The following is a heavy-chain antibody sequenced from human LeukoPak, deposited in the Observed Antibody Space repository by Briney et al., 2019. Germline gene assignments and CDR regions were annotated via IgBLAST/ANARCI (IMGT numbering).Heavy chain of an antibody. J-gene: IGHJ1*01. CDR3: AKGSGYYPEYFQH. CDR2: ISISGSDT. D-gene: IGHD3-22*01. Sequence: NPGGSLRLSCAASGFTFSDYYMSWIRQAPGKGLEWVSYISISGSDTDYADSVKGRFTTSRDNSKNTLYLQMNSLRAEDTAVYYCAKGSGYYPEYFQHWGQGTLVTVSS. V-gene: IGHV3-11*05. CDR1: GFTFSDYY.